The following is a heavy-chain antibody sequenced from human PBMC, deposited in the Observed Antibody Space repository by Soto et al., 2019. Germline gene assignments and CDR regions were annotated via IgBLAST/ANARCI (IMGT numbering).Heavy chain of an antibody. CDR2: IYYTGTT. V-gene: IGHV4-39*07. CDR1: GGSITSSSYY. CDR3: ARDHGRSCSGWKGPYYYYYGMDV. J-gene: IGHJ6*02. Sequence: PSETLSLTCNVSGGSITSSSYYWGWIRQPPGKGLEWIGDIYYTGTTHYNPSLKSRVTISVDTSKNQFSLKLSSVTAADTAVYYCARDHGRSCSGWKGPYYYYYGMDVWGQGTTVTVSS. D-gene: IGHD6-19*01.